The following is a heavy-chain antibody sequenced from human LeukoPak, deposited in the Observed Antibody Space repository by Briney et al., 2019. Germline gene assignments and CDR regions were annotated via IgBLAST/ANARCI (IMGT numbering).Heavy chain of an antibody. CDR3: AKDGPPYCSSTSCYNY. D-gene: IGHD2-2*02. CDR1: GFTFSSYA. CDR2: ISYDGSYK. V-gene: IGHV3-30-3*01. Sequence: GRSLRLSCAASGFTFSSYAMHWVRQAPGKGLEWVAVISYDGSYKYYADSVKGRFTISRDNSKNTLYLQMNSLRAEDTAVYYCAKDGPPYCSSTSCYNYWGQGTLVTVSS. J-gene: IGHJ4*02.